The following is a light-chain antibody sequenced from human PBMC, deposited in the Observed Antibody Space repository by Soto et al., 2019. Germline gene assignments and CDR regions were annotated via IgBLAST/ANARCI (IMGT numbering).Light chain of an antibody. CDR2: DAS. CDR3: QQRFNWPLT. CDR1: QSVSSF. V-gene: IGKV3-11*01. J-gene: IGKJ5*01. Sequence: EIVLTQSPATLSLSPGERATLSCRASQSVSSFLAWYQQQPGQAPRLLIYDASNRATGVPARFSGSGSGTDFTLTISSLGPEDFAVYYCQQRFNWPLTFVQGTRMEIK.